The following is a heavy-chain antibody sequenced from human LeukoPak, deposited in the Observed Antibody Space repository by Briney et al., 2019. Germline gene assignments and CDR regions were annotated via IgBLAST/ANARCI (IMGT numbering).Heavy chain of an antibody. D-gene: IGHD3-10*01. V-gene: IGHV4-39*07. Sequence: SETLSLTCTVSGGSFSSGTYYWGWIRQPPGRGLEWIGALYYSGPIYYNPSLKSRVTISLDTSKNQFSLNLTSVTAADPAVYYCARDSRGDYYGSGSYDSWGQGTLVTVSS. CDR3: ARDSRGDYYGSGSYDS. J-gene: IGHJ4*02. CDR2: LYYSGPI. CDR1: GGSFSSGTYY.